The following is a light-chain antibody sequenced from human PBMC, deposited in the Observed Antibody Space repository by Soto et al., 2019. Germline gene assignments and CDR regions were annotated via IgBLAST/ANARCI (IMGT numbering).Light chain of an antibody. J-gene: IGKJ3*01. CDR3: QNYNSAPFT. CDR2: TAS. V-gene: IGKV1-27*01. Sequence: DIQMTQSPSSLSASVGDRVTITCRASQGVRNYLAWYQQKPGKVPKLLIYTASILQSGVPSRFNGSGSGTDFTLTISSLQPADVATYYCQNYNSAPFTFGPGTKVDIK. CDR1: QGVRNY.